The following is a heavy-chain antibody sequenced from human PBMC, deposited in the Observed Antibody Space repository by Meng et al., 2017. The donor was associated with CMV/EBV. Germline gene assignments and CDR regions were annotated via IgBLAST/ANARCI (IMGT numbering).Heavy chain of an antibody. J-gene: IGHJ4*02. Sequence: QAQRQPWGGGLLKPSEPLSLPCAVYGGSFSGYYWSWIRQPPGKGLEWIGEINHSGSTNYNPSLKSRVTISVDTSKNQFSLKLSSVTAADTAVYYCVRKGGSYPLDYWGQGTLVTVSS. V-gene: IGHV4-34*01. CDR1: GGSFSGYY. CDR2: INHSGST. D-gene: IGHD1-26*01. CDR3: VRKGGSYPLDY.